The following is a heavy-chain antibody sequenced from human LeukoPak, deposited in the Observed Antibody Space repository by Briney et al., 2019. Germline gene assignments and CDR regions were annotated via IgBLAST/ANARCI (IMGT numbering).Heavy chain of an antibody. CDR3: ARDVDREGLDY. CDR1: GGSISSYY. CDR2: IYYSGST. J-gene: IGHJ4*02. V-gene: IGHV4-59*01. D-gene: IGHD5-12*01. Sequence: SETLSLTCTVSGGSISSYYWSWIRQPPGKGLEWIGYIYYSGSTNYNPSLKSRVTISVDTSKNQFSLKLSSVTAADTAVYYCARDVDREGLDYWGQGTLVTVSS.